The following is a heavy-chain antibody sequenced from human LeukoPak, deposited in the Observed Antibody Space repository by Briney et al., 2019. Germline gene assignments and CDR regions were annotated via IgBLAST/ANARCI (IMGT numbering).Heavy chain of an antibody. CDR1: GFTFSSYS. V-gene: IGHV3-48*02. D-gene: IGHD3-22*01. Sequence: GGSLRLSCAASGFTFSSYSMNWVRQAPGKGLEWVSYISSSSSTIYYADSVKGRFTISRDNAKNSLYQQMNSLRDEDTAVYYCARVTYYYDSSGYYQVIDYWGQGTLVTVSS. CDR3: ARVTYYYDSSGYYQVIDY. J-gene: IGHJ4*02. CDR2: ISSSSSTI.